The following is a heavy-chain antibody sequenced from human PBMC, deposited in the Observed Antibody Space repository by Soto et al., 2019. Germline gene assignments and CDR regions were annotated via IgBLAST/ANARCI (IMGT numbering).Heavy chain of an antibody. CDR2: ISYDGSNK. CDR3: SRADGDRYLLDF. Sequence: PVGSLRLSCAASGFTFSSYAMHWVRQAPGKGLEWVAVISYDGSNKYYADSVKGRFTISRDNSKNTLYLQMNSLRAEDTAVYYCSRADGDRYLLDFCSQGTLV. J-gene: IGHJ4*02. CDR1: GFTFSSYA. D-gene: IGHD4-17*01. V-gene: IGHV3-30-3*01.